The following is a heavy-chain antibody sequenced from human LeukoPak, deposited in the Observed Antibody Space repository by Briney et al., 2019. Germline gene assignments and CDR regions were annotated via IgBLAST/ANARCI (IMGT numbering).Heavy chain of an antibody. CDR2: IYYSGST. V-gene: IGHV4-39*01. CDR1: GGSISSSSYY. J-gene: IGHJ4*02. CDR3: ARFITMVRGVTLYYFDY. D-gene: IGHD3-10*01. Sequence: SETLSLTCTVSGGSISSSSYYWGWIRQPPGKGLEWIGSIYYSGSTYYNPSLKSRVTISVDTSKNQFSLKLSSVTAADTAVYYCARFITMVRGVTLYYFDYWGQGTLVTVSS.